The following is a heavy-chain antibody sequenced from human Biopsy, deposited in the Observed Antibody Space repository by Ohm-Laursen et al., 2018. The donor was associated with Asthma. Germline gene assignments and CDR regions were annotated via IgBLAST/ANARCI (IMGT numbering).Heavy chain of an antibody. J-gene: IGHJ4*02. CDR3: ARVPAGFWTGYLASPDH. D-gene: IGHD3/OR15-3a*01. CDR1: GFDLRDYT. V-gene: IGHV3-21*01. Sequence: SLRLSCTASGFDLRDYTMNWVRQAPGKGLEWVASISSLSRYIYHATSLRGRFTISRDNAKRSLYLQMDSLRGDDTAVYYCARVPAGFWTGYLASPDHWGQGTLVAVSS. CDR2: ISSLSRYI.